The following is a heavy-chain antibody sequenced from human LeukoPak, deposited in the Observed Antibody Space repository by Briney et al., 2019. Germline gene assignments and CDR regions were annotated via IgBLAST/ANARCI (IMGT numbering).Heavy chain of an antibody. J-gene: IGHJ3*02. D-gene: IGHD5-18*01. CDR2: INHSGST. CDR3: ARDSRTAMAYDAFDI. Sequence: PSETLSLTCAVYGGSFSGYYWSWIRQPPGKGLEWIGEINHSGSTNYNPSLKSRVTISVDTSKNQFSLKLSSVTAADTAVYYCARDSRTAMAYDAFDIWGQGTMVTVSS. CDR1: GGSFSGYY. V-gene: IGHV4-34*01.